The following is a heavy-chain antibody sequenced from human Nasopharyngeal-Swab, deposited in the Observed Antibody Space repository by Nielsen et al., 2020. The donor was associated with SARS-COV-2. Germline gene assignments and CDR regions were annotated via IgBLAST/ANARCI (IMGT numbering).Heavy chain of an antibody. Sequence: SQTLSLTCTVSGGSISSSSYYWGWILQPPGKGLEWIGSIYYSGSTYYNPSLKSRVTISVDTSNHQFSLKLSSVTAADAAVYYCARRLTMESFWYFDLWGRGTLVTVSS. V-gene: IGHV4-39*07. CDR1: GGSISSSSYY. J-gene: IGHJ2*01. CDR2: IYYSGST. CDR3: ARRLTMESFWYFDL. D-gene: IGHD3-10*01.